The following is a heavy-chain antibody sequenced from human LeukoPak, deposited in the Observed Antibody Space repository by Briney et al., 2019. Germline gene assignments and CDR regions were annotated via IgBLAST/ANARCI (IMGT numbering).Heavy chain of an antibody. CDR1: GYSISSTYY. J-gene: IGHJ4*02. Sequence: SETLSLTCTVSGYSISSTYYWGWIRQPPGKGLEWVGSVFHSGNTYYNPSLKSRLTISADTSKNQCSLTLTSVTPADTAVYYCARDRSVGVLPAPPFDFWGQGTLVTVSS. CDR3: ARDRSVGVLPAPPFDF. V-gene: IGHV4-38-2*02. CDR2: VFHSGNT. D-gene: IGHD6-6*01.